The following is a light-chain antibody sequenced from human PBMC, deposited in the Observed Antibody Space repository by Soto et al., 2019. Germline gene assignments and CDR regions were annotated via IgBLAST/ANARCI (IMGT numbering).Light chain of an antibody. V-gene: IGKV1-39*01. J-gene: IGKJ2*01. Sequence: DIQMTQSPSSLSASVGDRVTITCRASQTIDRFLNWYQHKPGRAPKLLIDAASRLQSGVSSRFSGSGSGPDFTLTIINLQPEDIAVYYCQQSFSAPYTFGQGTKLEIK. CDR3: QQSFSAPYT. CDR2: AAS. CDR1: QTIDRF.